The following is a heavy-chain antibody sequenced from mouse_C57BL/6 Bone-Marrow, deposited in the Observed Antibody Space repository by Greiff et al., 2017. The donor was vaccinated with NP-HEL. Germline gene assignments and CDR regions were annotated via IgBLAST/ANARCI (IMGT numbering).Heavy chain of an antibody. CDR3: TPSTYGNAMDY. V-gene: IGHV14-4*01. CDR1: GFNIKDDY. CDR2: IDPENGDT. J-gene: IGHJ4*01. D-gene: IGHD2-1*01. Sequence: VQLQQSGAELVRPWASVKLSCTASGFNIKDDYMHWVKQRPEQGLEWIGWIDPENGDTEYASKFQGKATITADTSSNTAYLQLSSLTSEDTAVYYCTPSTYGNAMDYWGQGTSVTVSS.